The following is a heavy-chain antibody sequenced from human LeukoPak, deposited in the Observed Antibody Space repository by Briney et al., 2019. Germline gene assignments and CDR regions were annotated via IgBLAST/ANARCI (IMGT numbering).Heavy chain of an antibody. Sequence: PGGSLRLSCAASGFTFSSYWMHWVRHAPGQGLVWVSRINSDGTTTTYADSVKGRFTISRDNTKNTVYLQMNSLRAEDSAVYYCARVKVGPWNWFDPWGQGTLVTVSS. D-gene: IGHD1-26*01. CDR3: ARVKVGPWNWFDP. V-gene: IGHV3-74*03. J-gene: IGHJ5*02. CDR2: INSDGTTT. CDR1: GFTFSSYW.